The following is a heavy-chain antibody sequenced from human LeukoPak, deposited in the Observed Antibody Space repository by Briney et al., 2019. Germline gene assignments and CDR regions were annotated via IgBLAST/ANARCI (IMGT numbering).Heavy chain of an antibody. Sequence: GGSLRLSCAASGFTFDDYAMHWVRQAPGKGLEWVSGISWNSGSIGYADSVKGRFTVSRDNAKNSLYLQMDSLRAEDTALYYCAKDIGDWGQGTLVTVSS. J-gene: IGHJ1*01. V-gene: IGHV3-9*01. D-gene: IGHD3-10*01. CDR3: AKDIGD. CDR1: GFTFDDYA. CDR2: ISWNSGSI.